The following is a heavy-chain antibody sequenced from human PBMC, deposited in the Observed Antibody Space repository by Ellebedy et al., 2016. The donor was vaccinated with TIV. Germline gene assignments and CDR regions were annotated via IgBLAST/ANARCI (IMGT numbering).Heavy chain of an antibody. J-gene: IGHJ5*02. CDR3: ARYCNSTTCSNWFDP. V-gene: IGHV1-18*04. CDR1: GYTFTSYD. Sequence: AASVKVSCKASGYTFTSYDISWVRQAPGQGLEWMGWISAYNGNTNYAQMLQGRFTMTTDTFTSTAYMELRSLRSDDTAVYYCARYCNSTTCSNWFDPWGQGTLVTVSS. CDR2: ISAYNGNT. D-gene: IGHD2-2*01.